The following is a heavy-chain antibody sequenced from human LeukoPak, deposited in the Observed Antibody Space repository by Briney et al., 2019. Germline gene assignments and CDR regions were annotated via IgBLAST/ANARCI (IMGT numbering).Heavy chain of an antibody. Sequence: PSETLSLTCAVYGGSFRGYYWSWIRQPPGKGLEWIGEIHYTGATNYKPSLKSRVPISGDPSKNQVYLRVSSVAAADTAVYYCARGVLGPYYFHLWGRGTLVTVSS. CDR2: IHYTGAT. CDR1: GGSFRGYY. CDR3: ARGVLGPYYFHL. D-gene: IGHD7-27*01. V-gene: IGHV4-34*01. J-gene: IGHJ2*01.